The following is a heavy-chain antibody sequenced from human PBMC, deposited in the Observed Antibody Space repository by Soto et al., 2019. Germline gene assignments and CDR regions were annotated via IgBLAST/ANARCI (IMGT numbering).Heavy chain of an antibody. D-gene: IGHD1-1*01. J-gene: IGHJ4*02. V-gene: IGHV3-11*05. CDR2: ISKSDTDT. CDR3: ARGHTILNY. Sequence: QVQLVESGGGLVKPGGSLRLSCAASGFTFSDYYMSWIRQAPGKGLEWVSYISKSDTDTNYADSVKGRFAISRDNAKNSLYLQMNSLRDEDTAMYYCARGHTILNYWGQGALVTVSS. CDR1: GFTFSDYY.